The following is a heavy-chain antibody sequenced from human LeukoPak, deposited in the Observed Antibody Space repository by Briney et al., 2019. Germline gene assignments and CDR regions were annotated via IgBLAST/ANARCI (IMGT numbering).Heavy chain of an antibody. D-gene: IGHD6-19*01. J-gene: IGHJ4*02. CDR1: GYSFTSYW. CDR3: ARSTSSGATFDY. V-gene: IGHV5-10-1*01. CDR2: IDPSDSYT. Sequence: GESLEISCKGSGYSFTSYWISWVRQMPGKGLEWMGRIDPSDSYTNYSPPFQGRVTISADKSISTAYLQWSSLKASDTAMYYCARSTSSGATFDYWGQGTLVTVSS.